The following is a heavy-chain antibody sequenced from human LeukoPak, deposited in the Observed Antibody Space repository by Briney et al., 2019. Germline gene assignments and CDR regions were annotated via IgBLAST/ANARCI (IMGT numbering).Heavy chain of an antibody. Sequence: PGGSLRLSCAASGFTFSNYAMSWVRQAPGKGLEWVSLISDSGSSTYYADSVKGRFTISRDNSKNTLYLQMNSLRAEDTAVYYCAKGAGYSSPTRAFDIWGQGTMVTVSS. V-gene: IGHV3-23*01. CDR2: ISDSGSST. J-gene: IGHJ3*02. CDR3: AKGAGYSSPTRAFDI. D-gene: IGHD6-19*01. CDR1: GFTFSNYA.